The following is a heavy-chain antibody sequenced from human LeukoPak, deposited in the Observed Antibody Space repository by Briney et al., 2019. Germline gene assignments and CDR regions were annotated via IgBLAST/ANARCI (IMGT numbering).Heavy chain of an antibody. D-gene: IGHD5-12*01. CDR2: IYSGGST. V-gene: IGHV3-66*01. Sequence: GGALRLSCAASGFTFSNDGMRWVRQPPAKELEWVSVIYSGGSTVYADSVKGRFTISRDNSKNTLYLQMNSLRDEDTAVYYCGRGGYTGLRIYGFDIWGEGTMVTV. CDR1: GFTFSNDG. J-gene: IGHJ3*02. CDR3: GRGGYTGLRIYGFDI.